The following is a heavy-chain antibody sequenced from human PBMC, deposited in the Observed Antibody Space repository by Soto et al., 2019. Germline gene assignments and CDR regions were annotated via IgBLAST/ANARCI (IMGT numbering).Heavy chain of an antibody. CDR1: GYSISSGYY. D-gene: IGHD3-22*01. V-gene: IGHV4-38-2*01. CDR2: IYHSGST. Sequence: ETLSLTCAVSGYSISSGYYWGWIRQPPGKGLEWIGSIYHSGSTYYNPSLKSRVTISVDTSKNQFSLKLSSVTAADTAVYYCARAYYYDSSGYLDIWGQGTMVTVSS. J-gene: IGHJ3*02. CDR3: ARAYYYDSSGYLDI.